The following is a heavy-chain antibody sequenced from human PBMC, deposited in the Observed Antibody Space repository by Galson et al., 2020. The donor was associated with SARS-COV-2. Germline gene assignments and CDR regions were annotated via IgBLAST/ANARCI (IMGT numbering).Heavy chain of an antibody. V-gene: IGHV1-8*01. Sequence: ASEKVSCQASGYTFTTYDINWVRQAPRQRLQWMGWMNPKRGDTENAEQFRGRVSMTRNTSTTTAYMELNSLEYEDKAVYYCTRGRRYYGSGSYSRVSYYGRDLWGQGTTVTVSS. J-gene: IGHJ6*02. CDR3: TRGRRYYGSGSYSRVSYYGRDL. D-gene: IGHD3-10*01. CDR2: MNPKRGDT. CDR1: GYTFTTYD.